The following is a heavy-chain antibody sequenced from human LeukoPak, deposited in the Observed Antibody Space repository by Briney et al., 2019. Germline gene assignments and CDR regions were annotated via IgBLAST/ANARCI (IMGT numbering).Heavy chain of an antibody. CDR1: GGSISSSRYY. CDR2: IYYSGST. Sequence: PSETLSLTCSVSGGSISSSRYYWGWLRQPPGKGLEWIGTIYYSGSTYYNPSLKSRVTISVDTSKNQFSLKLSSVTAADTAVYYCARHHPDTAMARGYFDLWGRGTLVTVSS. CDR3: ARHHPDTAMARGYFDL. J-gene: IGHJ2*01. D-gene: IGHD5-18*01. V-gene: IGHV4-39*01.